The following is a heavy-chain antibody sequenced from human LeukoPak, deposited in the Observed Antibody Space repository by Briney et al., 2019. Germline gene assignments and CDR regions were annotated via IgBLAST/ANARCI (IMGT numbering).Heavy chain of an antibody. CDR1: GGSISSTTYY. Sequence: PWETLSLTCIVSGGSISSTTYYWSWIRQPPGKGLEWIGYIYYSGSTNYNPSLKSRVTILVDTSKNQFSLKLSSVTAADTAVYYCARGGAARPADYWGQGTLVTVSS. CDR2: IYYSGST. D-gene: IGHD6-6*01. V-gene: IGHV4-61*01. CDR3: ARGGAARPADY. J-gene: IGHJ4*02.